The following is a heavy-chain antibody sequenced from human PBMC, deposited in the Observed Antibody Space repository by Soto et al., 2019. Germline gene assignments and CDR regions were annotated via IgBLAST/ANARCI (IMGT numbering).Heavy chain of an antibody. Sequence: ASVKVSCKASGYTFTSYGISWVRQAPGQGLEWMGWISAYNGNTNYAQKLQGRVTMTTDTSTSTAYMELRSLGSDDTAVYYCARDRIQLWPVEYYYYGMDVWGQGTTVTVSS. CDR1: GYTFTSYG. CDR2: ISAYNGNT. CDR3: ARDRIQLWPVEYYYYGMDV. J-gene: IGHJ6*02. V-gene: IGHV1-18*01. D-gene: IGHD5-18*01.